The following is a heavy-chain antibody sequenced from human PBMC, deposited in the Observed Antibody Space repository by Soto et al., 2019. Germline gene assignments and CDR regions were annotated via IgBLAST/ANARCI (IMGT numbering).Heavy chain of an antibody. CDR3: VEAVSGSSNFHY. Sequence: QVELVESGGGVVQPGRSLRLSCAASGFSFSNYGMHWVRQAPGKGLEWVAFISYAGTTKYYIGSVQGRFTISRDNYKSAVDLQMNSLRTGVTAVYYCVEAVSGSSNFHYWGKGTLVTVSS. D-gene: IGHD3-16*01. J-gene: IGHJ4*02. CDR1: GFSFSNYG. CDR2: ISYAGTTK. V-gene: IGHV3-30*03.